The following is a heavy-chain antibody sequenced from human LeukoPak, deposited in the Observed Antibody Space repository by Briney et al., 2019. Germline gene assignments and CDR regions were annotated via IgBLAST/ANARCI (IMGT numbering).Heavy chain of an antibody. J-gene: IGHJ4*02. CDR1: GFTVSSNY. Sequence: GGSLRLSCAASGFTVSSNYMSWVRQAPGKGLEWVSVLYSGGRTYYADSVKGRFIISRDNSKNTLYLQMNSLRAEDTAVYYCARGGTAPIDYWGQGTLVTVSS. V-gene: IGHV3-53*01. CDR2: LYSGGRT. CDR3: ARGGTAPIDY.